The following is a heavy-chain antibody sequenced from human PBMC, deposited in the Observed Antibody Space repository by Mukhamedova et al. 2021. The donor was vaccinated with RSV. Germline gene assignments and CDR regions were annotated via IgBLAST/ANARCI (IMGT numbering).Heavy chain of an antibody. V-gene: IGHV3-15*01. CDR3: AWVNKAANPPGY. J-gene: IGHJ4*02. D-gene: IGHD1/OR15-1a*01. Sequence: GRFTLSRDDSKNTLYLQMNSLKTEDTAVYYCAWVNKAANPPGYWGQGTLVTVSS.